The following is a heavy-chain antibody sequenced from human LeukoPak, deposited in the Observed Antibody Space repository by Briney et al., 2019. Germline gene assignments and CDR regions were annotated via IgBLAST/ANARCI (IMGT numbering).Heavy chain of an antibody. CDR2: ISSSGFTI. J-gene: IGHJ4*02. V-gene: IGHV3-48*01. Sequence: GGSLRLSCAASGFTFSTYSMNWVRQAPGKGLEWVSYISSSGFTIYYADSVKGRFTISRDNAKNSLYLQMNSLRAEDTAVFYCARGQYDILTGLPLPDYWGQGTLVTVSS. D-gene: IGHD3-9*01. CDR3: ARGQYDILTGLPLPDY. CDR1: GFTFSTYS.